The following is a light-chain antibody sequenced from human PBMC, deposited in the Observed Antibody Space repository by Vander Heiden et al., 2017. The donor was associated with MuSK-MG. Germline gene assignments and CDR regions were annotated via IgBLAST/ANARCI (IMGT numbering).Light chain of an antibody. CDR2: DAS. V-gene: IGKV1-33*01. Sequence: DIQMTQSLSSLSASVGDRVTITCQASQGTSNYLNWYKQKPGKAPKLLIYDASNLSTGVPSRSSGSGSWTDFTFTISRLQPAALATSYCRQDDNLPRTFGQGTRLEIK. CDR1: QGTSNY. CDR3: RQDDNLPRT. J-gene: IGKJ5*01.